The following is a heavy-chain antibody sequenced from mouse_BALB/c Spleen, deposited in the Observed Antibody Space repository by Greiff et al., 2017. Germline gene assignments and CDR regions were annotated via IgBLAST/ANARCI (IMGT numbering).Heavy chain of an antibody. D-gene: IGHD2-3*01. CDR3: ARRGIYDGYYGFAY. J-gene: IGHJ3*01. V-gene: IGHV1-7*01. CDR2: INPSTGYT. Sequence: VQLVESGAELAKPGASVKMSCKASGYTFTSYWMHWVKQRPGQGLEWIGYINPSTGYTEYNQKFKDKATLTADKSSSTAYMQLSSLTSEDSAVYYCARRGIYDGYYGFAYWGQGTLVTVSA. CDR1: GYTFTSYW.